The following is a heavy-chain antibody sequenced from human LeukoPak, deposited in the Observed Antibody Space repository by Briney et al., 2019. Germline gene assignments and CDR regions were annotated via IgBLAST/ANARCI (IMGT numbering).Heavy chain of an antibody. V-gene: IGHV4-59*08. J-gene: IGHJ4*02. CDR2: IYYSGST. CDR1: GGSISSYY. CDR3: AITTPRGDY. Sequence: PSETLPLTCTVSGGSISSYYWSWIRQPPGKGLEWIGYIYYSGSTNYNPSLKSRVTISVDTSKNQFSLKLSSVTAADTAVYYCAITTPRGDYWGQGTLVTVSS. D-gene: IGHD3-22*01.